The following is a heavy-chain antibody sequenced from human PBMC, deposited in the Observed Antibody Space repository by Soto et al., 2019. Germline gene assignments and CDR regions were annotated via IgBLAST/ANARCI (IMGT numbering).Heavy chain of an antibody. D-gene: IGHD3-16*01. CDR1: GYTFTNFG. CDR2: ISAYNGNT. J-gene: IGHJ4*02. CDR3: ARGGTLIDY. V-gene: IGHV1-18*01. Sequence: QVQLVQSGAEVKKPGASVKVSCKTSGYTFTNFGLSWVRQAPGQGLEWMGWISAYNGNTNYAQNFQGRVTMTTDTSTSAAYMELRSLSSDDTSGYYCARGGTLIDYWGQGTLVTVSS.